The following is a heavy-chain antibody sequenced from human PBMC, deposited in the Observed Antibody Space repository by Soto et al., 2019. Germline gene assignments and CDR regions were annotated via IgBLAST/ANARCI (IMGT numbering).Heavy chain of an antibody. CDR3: ARNTFNWFDP. V-gene: IGHV3-11*01. CDR1: GCTVKDFF. J-gene: IGHJ5*02. Sequence: QVQLVESGGDLVKPGGSHRLSCAASGCTVKDFFMTWIRQAPGRGPEWVASTSNSGNSVYYADSVKGRFTVSRDNAQNTLTLQMTDLRVDDTAVYYCARNTFNWFDPWGQGTLVTVS. CDR2: TSNSGNSV.